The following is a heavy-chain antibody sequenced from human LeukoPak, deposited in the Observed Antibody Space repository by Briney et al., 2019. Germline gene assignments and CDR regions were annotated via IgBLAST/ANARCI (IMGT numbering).Heavy chain of an antibody. V-gene: IGHV3-11*05. Sequence: GGSLRLSCAASGFTFSGYYMSWIRQAPGKGLEWVSYISSSSSYTNYADSVKGRFTISRDNAKNSLYLQMNSLRAEDTAVYYCARVVSGSHSVDYWGQGTLVTVSS. CDR1: GFTFSGYY. CDR3: ARVVSGSHSVDY. D-gene: IGHD1-26*01. CDR2: ISSSSSYT. J-gene: IGHJ4*02.